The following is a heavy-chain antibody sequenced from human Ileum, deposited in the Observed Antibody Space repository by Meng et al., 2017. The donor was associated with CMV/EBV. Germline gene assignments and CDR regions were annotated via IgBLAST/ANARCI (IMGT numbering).Heavy chain of an antibody. D-gene: IGHD3-3*01. CDR1: TFTSYG. V-gene: IGHV1-18*01. CDR2: ISAYNSNT. CDR3: ARDEGYDFWSGEYYTSDY. J-gene: IGHJ4*02. Sequence: TFTSYGISWVRQATGQGLEWMGWISAYNSNTNYAQKLKGRVTMTTDTSTSTAYMEMRSLRSDDTAVYYCARDEGYDFWSGEYYTSDYWGQGTLVTVSS.